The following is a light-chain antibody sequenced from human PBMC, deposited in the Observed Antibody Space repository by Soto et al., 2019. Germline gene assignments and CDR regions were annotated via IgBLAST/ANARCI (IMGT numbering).Light chain of an antibody. CDR2: AAS. J-gene: IGKJ3*01. Sequence: DIQMTQSPSSLSASVGDRVTNTCRASQSISRNLHWYQQKPGEAPKLLIYAASRLQSGVPSRFSGSGSGTDFTRTISNLQPEDFATYYCQQTYNIPFTFGPGTTVDI. V-gene: IGKV1-39*01. CDR3: QQTYNIPFT. CDR1: QSISRN.